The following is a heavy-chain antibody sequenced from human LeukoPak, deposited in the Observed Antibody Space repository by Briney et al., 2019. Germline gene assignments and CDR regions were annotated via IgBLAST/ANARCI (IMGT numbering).Heavy chain of an antibody. J-gene: IGHJ6*02. CDR2: IYYSGST. V-gene: IGHV4-59*08. Sequence: SETLSLTCTVSGGFISSYYWNWIRQPPGKGLEWIGYIYYSGSTNYNPSLKSRVTISVDTSKSQFSLKLSSVTAADTAVYYCARQRVTREYYGMDVWGQGTTVTVSS. D-gene: IGHD1-26*01. CDR3: ARQRVTREYYGMDV. CDR1: GGFISSYY.